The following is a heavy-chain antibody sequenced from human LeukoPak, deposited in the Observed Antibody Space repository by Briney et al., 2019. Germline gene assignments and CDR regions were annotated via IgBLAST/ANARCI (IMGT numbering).Heavy chain of an antibody. D-gene: IGHD1-1*01. J-gene: IGHJ4*02. CDR2: IKQDGSEK. V-gene: IGHV3-7*02. CDR3: VSTATFDY. Sequence: PGVSLRLSCAASGFSFRSYWMSWVRQAPGKGLEWVANIKQDGSEKYYVDSVKGRFTISRDNAKNSLYLQMNSLRAEDTAVYYCVSTATFDYWGQGSLVTVSS. CDR1: GFSFRSYW.